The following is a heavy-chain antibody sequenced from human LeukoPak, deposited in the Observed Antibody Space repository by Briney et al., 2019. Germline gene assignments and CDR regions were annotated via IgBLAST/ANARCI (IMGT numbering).Heavy chain of an antibody. CDR1: GFTFSNYA. D-gene: IGHD3-22*01. CDR2: ITASGGGT. V-gene: IGHV3-23*01. CDR3: ARDDDGRGYYGHFGA. Sequence: GMSLRLSCAASGFTFSNYAMSWVRQAPGRGLEWVSAITASGGGTFHADSVKGRFTISRDNAKNSLYLQMNSLRDEDTALYYCARDDDGRGYYGHFGAWGRGTLVTVSS. J-gene: IGHJ5*02.